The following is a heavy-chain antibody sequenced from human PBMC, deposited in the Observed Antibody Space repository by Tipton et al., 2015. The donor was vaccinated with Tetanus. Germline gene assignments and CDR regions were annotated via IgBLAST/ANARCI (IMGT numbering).Heavy chain of an antibody. CDR1: GGSFSGYY. Sequence: TLSLTCAVYGGSFSGYYWSWIRQPPGKGLEWIGEINHSGSTNYNPSLKSRVTISVDTSKNQFSLKLSSVTAADTAVYYCARVPQWLVRAYYFDYWGQGTLVTVSS. CDR2: INHSGST. CDR3: ARVPQWLVRAYYFDY. J-gene: IGHJ4*02. V-gene: IGHV4-34*01. D-gene: IGHD6-19*01.